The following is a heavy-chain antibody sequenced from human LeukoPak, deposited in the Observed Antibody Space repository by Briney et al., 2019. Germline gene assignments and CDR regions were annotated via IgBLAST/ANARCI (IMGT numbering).Heavy chain of an antibody. J-gene: IGHJ4*02. V-gene: IGHV4-4*07. CDR2: IYTSGST. CDR3: AKVATFGVVEYYFDY. D-gene: IGHD3-3*01. Sequence: SETLSLTCTVSGGFISSYYWSWIRQPAGKGLEWIGRIYTSGSTNYNPSLKSRVTMSVDTSKKQFSLKLSSVTAADTAVYYCAKVATFGVVEYYFDYWGQGTLVTVSS. CDR1: GGFISSYY.